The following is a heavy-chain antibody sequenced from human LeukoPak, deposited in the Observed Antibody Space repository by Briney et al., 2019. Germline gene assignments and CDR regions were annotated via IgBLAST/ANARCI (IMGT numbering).Heavy chain of an antibody. CDR3: AREVRSHSYYYYMDV. CDR2: INPNSGGT. CDR1: GYTFTGYY. D-gene: IGHD3-3*01. V-gene: IGHV1-2*02. Sequence: ASVKVSCKASGYTFTGYYMHWVRQAPGQGLEWMGWINPNSGGTNYAQNFQGRVTMTRDTSIRTVYMELSNLRSDDTAVYYCAREVRSHSYYYYMDVWGKGTTVIVSS. J-gene: IGHJ6*03.